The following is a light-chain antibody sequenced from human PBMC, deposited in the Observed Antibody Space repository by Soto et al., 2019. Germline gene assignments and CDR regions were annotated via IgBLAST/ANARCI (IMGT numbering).Light chain of an antibody. J-gene: IGKJ1*01. CDR3: QQYGSSPET. CDR2: GAS. Sequence: EIVLTQSPGTLSLSPGERATLSCRASQSVSSSYLAWYQQKPGQAPRPLIYGASSRATGIPDRFSGSGSGTDFTLTISRLEPEDFAVYYCQQYGSSPETFCQGTKVEIK. CDR1: QSVSSSY. V-gene: IGKV3-20*01.